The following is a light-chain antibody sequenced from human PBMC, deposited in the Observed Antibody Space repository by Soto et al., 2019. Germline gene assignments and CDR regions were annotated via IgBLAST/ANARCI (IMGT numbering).Light chain of an antibody. V-gene: IGKV3-15*01. CDR3: PQYICCPLP. Sequence: MVRSQCPGTVAVNPEERATLSCRASQSVSSNLAWYQQKPGQAPRLLIYGASTRATGIPARFSGSGSGTEFTLSICYPQSDPFTGYSYPQYICCPLPVGVGTKVDIK. CDR1: QSVSSN. J-gene: IGKJ4*01. CDR2: GAS.